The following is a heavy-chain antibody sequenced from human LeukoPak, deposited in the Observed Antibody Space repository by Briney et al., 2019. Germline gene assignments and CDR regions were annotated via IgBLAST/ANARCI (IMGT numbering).Heavy chain of an antibody. CDR1: GGSISSYY. CDR3: ARVTGYMIEDYFDY. Sequence: SETLSLTCTVSGGSISSYYWSWIRQPPGKGQGWIGYIYYSGSTNYNPSLKSRVTISVDTSKNQFSLRLSSVTAADTAVYYCARVTGYMIEDYFDYWGQGTLVTVSS. CDR2: IYYSGST. V-gene: IGHV4-59*01. J-gene: IGHJ4*02. D-gene: IGHD3-22*01.